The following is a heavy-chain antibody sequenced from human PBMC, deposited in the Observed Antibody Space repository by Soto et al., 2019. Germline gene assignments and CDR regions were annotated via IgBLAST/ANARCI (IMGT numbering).Heavy chain of an antibody. CDR3: AKHLEYTPSDGMDV. V-gene: IGHV3-30*18. CDR2: ISYDGSDE. J-gene: IGHJ6*02. CDR1: GFTFRSFG. D-gene: IGHD2-2*02. Sequence: GGSLTLSCVASGFTFRSFGMHWVRQAPGTGLEWVALISYDGSDEYYGDSVKEPLYQSRDNSKNTLYLQMNSRQVEDTAINYYAKHLEYTPSDGMDVWGQGTTVTVSS.